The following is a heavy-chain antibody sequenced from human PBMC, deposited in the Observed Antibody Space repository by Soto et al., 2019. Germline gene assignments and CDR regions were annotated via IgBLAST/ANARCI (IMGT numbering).Heavy chain of an antibody. V-gene: IGHV3-23*01. J-gene: IGHJ4*02. CDR2: ISGSGDFT. Sequence: GGSLRLSCAASGFTFSSYAMSWVRQAPGKGLEWVSVISGSGDFTFYADSVKGRFTISRDNSKNTLYLQMNSLRTEDTAIYYCARDDEGGSYCDLGYWGQGTLVTVSS. D-gene: IGHD3-10*01. CDR1: GFTFSSYA. CDR3: ARDDEGGSYCDLGY.